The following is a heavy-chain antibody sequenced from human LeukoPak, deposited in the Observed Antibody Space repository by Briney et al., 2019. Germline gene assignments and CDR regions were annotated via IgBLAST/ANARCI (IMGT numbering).Heavy chain of an antibody. CDR2: IYYSGST. D-gene: IGHD6-13*01. CDR1: GGSICSYY. V-gene: IGHV4-59*01. CDR3: ARGPQQLGGYYYYGMDV. Sequence: SETLSLTCTVSGGSICSYYWSWIRQPPGKGLEWIGYIYYSGSTNYNPSLKSRVTISVDTSKNQFSLKLSSVTAADTAVYYCARGPQQLGGYYYYGMDVWGQGTTVTVSS. J-gene: IGHJ6*02.